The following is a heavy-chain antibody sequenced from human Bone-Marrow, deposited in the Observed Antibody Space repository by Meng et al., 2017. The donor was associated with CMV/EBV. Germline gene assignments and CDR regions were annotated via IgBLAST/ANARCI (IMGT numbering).Heavy chain of an antibody. V-gene: IGHV3-11*04. CDR2: ISSSGSTI. CDR1: YY. J-gene: IGHJ6*02. Sequence: YYMSWSRQGTGRGLEWVSYISSSGSTIYYADSVKGRFTSSRDNSKNTLYLQMNSLRAEDTAVYYCAREKASAGVLISYYYYYGMDVWGQGTTVTVSS. D-gene: IGHD3-10*01. CDR3: AREKASAGVLISYYYYYGMDV.